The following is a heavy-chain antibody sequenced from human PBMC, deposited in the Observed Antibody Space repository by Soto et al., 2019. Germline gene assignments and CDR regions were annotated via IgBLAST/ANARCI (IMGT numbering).Heavy chain of an antibody. V-gene: IGHV1-8*01. CDR1: GYTFTSYD. Sequence: QVQLVQSGAEVKKPGASVKVSCKASGYTFTSYDINWVRQATGQGLEWMGWMNPNSGNTGYAQKFQSRFIMSMNSSISTAYIELSSLRSEDTAVYYCARTASGSYYRGFDYWGQGTLVTVAS. J-gene: IGHJ4*02. D-gene: IGHD1-26*01. CDR2: MNPNSGNT. CDR3: ARTASGSYYRGFDY.